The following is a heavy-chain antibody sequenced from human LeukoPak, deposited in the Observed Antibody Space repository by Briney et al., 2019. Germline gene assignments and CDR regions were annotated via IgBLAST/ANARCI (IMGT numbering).Heavy chain of an antibody. CDR3: ARGLLLWFGELLGFDY. V-gene: IGHV1-2*02. Sequence: ASVKVSCKASGYTSTGYYMHWVRQAPGQGLEWMGWINPNSDGTNYAQKFQGRVTMTRDTSISTAYMELSRLRSDDTAVYYCARGLLLWFGELLGFDYWGQGTLVTVSS. CDR1: GYTSTGYY. D-gene: IGHD3-10*01. CDR2: INPNSDGT. J-gene: IGHJ4*02.